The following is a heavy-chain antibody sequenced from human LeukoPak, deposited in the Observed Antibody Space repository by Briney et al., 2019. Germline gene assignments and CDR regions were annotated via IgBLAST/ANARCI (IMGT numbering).Heavy chain of an antibody. CDR1: GFTFSSYS. D-gene: IGHD2-15*01. J-gene: IGHJ4*02. CDR3: ASVVVVAAMYYFDY. CDR2: ISSSSSYI. Sequence: GGSLRLSCAASGFTFSSYSMNWVRQAPGKGLEWVSSISSSSSYIYYADSVKGRFTISRDNAKNSLYLQMNSLRAEDTAVYYCASVVVVAAMYYFDYWGQGTLVTVSS. V-gene: IGHV3-21*01.